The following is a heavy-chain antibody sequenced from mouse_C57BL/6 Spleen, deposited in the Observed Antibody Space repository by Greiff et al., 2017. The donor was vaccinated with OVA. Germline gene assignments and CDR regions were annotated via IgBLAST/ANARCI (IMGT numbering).Heavy chain of an antibody. Sequence: EVMLVESGGGLVKPGGSLKLSCAASGFTFSDYGMHWVRQAPEKGLEWVAYISSGSSTIYYADTVKGRFTISRDNAKNTLFLQMTSLRSEDTAMYYCANTYDGYSRWYFDVWGTGTTVTVSS. CDR3: ANTYDGYSRWYFDV. J-gene: IGHJ1*03. V-gene: IGHV5-17*01. CDR1: GFTFSDYG. D-gene: IGHD2-3*01. CDR2: ISSGSSTI.